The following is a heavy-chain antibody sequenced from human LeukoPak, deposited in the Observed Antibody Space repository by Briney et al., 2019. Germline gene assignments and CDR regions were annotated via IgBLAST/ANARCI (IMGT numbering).Heavy chain of an antibody. D-gene: IGHD5-12*01. CDR1: GFTFSSYG. CDR3: ARDQIVATILDY. V-gene: IGHV3-33*01. J-gene: IGHJ4*02. Sequence: GGSLRLSCAASGFTFSSYGMHWVRQAPGKGLEWVAVIWYDGSNKYYADSVKGRFTISRDNSKNTLYLQMNSLRAEDTAVYYCARDQIVATILDYWGQGTPVTVSS. CDR2: IWYDGSNK.